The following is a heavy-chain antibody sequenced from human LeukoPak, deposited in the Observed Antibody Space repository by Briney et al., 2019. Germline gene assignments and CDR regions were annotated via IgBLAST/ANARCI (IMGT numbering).Heavy chain of an antibody. CDR2: IYTSGST. CDR3: AKLPPYRGYCSSTSCLYFDY. CDR1: GGSISSYY. D-gene: IGHD2-2*03. V-gene: IGHV4-4*09. J-gene: IGHJ4*02. Sequence: SETLSLTCTVSGGSISSYYWSWIRQPPGKGLEWIGYIYTSGSTNYNPSLKSRVTISVDTSKNQFSLKLSSVTAADTAVYYCAKLPPYRGYCSSTSCLYFDYWGQGTLVTVSS.